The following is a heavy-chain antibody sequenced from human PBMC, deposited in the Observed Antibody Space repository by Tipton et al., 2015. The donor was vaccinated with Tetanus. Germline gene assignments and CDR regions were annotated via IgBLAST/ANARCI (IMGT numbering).Heavy chain of an antibody. CDR2: ISGYNGVT. J-gene: IGHJ4*02. CDR1: GYNFISFG. Sequence: QVQLVQSGAEVKKPGASVKVSCKASGYNFISFGVNWVRQAPGQGLEWMGWISGYNGVTSYAQKFQGGVTMTTDTSTSTAYMGLRSLRSDDTAVYYCARERHLDYWGQGTLVTVSS. D-gene: IGHD1-1*01. CDR3: ARERHLDY. V-gene: IGHV1-18*01.